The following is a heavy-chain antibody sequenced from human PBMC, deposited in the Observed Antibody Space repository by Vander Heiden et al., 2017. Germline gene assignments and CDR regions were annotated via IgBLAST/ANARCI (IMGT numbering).Heavy chain of an antibody. V-gene: IGHV3-74*01. CDR2: INSDGSST. CDR1: GFTFSRYW. CDR3: ARDFAREWELPKYFDC. Sequence: EVQLVESGGGLVQPGGSLRPSCAASGFTFSRYWMHWVRQAPGKGLVWVSRINSDGSSTRYADSVKGRFTISRDNAKNTLYLQMNSLRAEDTAVYYCARDFAREWELPKYFDCWGQGTLVTVSS. D-gene: IGHD1-26*01. J-gene: IGHJ4*02.